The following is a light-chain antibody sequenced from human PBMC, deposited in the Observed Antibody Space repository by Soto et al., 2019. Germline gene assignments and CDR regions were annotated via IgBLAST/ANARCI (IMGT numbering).Light chain of an antibody. J-gene: IGKJ4*01. CDR3: QQRSNWPLT. CDR1: QSVSSY. V-gene: IGKV3-11*01. CDR2: DAS. Sequence: EIVLTQSPATLSLSPEERATLSCRASQSVSSYLAWYQQKPGQAPRLLIYDASNRATGIPARFSGSGSGTDFTPTISSLEPEDFAVYYCQQRSNWPLTFGGGTKVEIK.